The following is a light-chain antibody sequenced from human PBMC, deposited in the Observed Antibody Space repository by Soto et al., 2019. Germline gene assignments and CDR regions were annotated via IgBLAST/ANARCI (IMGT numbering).Light chain of an antibody. CDR1: QSISSW. J-gene: IGKJ1*01. V-gene: IGKV1-5*01. CDR2: DAS. CDR3: QQYNSYLRT. Sequence: DIQMTQSPSTLSASVGDRVTITCRASQSISSWLAWYQQKPGKAPKLLIYDASSLESGVPSRFSGSGSGTEFTLTISNLQPDDFATYYCQQYNSYLRTFGQGTKVDIK.